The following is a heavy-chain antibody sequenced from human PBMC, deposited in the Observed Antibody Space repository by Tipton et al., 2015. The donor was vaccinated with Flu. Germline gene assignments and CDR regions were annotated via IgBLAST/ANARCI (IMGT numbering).Heavy chain of an antibody. J-gene: IGHJ4*02. D-gene: IGHD4-17*01. V-gene: IGHV1-2*06. CDR2: INPNSGGT. CDR1: GYTFAGYY. Sequence: QLVQSGAEVKKPGASVKVSCKASGYTFAGYYMHWVRQAPGQGLEWMGRINPNSGGTNYAQKFQGRVTMTRDTSINTAYMELSRLRSDDTALYYCARDAGYGDYVGTFDYWVQGTLVTVSS. CDR3: ARDAGYGDYVGTFDY.